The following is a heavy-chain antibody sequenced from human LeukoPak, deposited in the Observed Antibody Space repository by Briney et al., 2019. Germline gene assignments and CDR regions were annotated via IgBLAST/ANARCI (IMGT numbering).Heavy chain of an antibody. V-gene: IGHV4-38-2*02. CDR2: IYHSGST. CDR1: GYSISSGYY. Sequence: SETLSLTCTVSGYSISSGYYWGWIRQPPGKGLGWIGSIYHSGSTYYNPSLKSRVTISVDTSKNQFSLKLSSVTAADTAVYYCATGRWLLFDYWGQGTLVTVSS. D-gene: IGHD2-15*01. CDR3: ATGRWLLFDY. J-gene: IGHJ4*02.